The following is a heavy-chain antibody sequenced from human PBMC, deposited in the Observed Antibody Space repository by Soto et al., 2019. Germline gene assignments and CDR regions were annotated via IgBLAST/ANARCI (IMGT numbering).Heavy chain of an antibody. CDR2: IKQDGSEK. CDR1: GFTFSSYW. CDR3: ARDPLGSWGDY. V-gene: IGHV3-7*05. Sequence: EVQLVESGGGLVQPGGSLRLSCAASGFTFSSYWMSWVRQAPGKGLEWVANIKQDGSEKYYVDSVKGRCTIPRDNAKNSLYLQMNSLRAEDTAVYYCARDPLGSWGDYWGQGTLVTVSS. D-gene: IGHD7-27*01. J-gene: IGHJ4*02.